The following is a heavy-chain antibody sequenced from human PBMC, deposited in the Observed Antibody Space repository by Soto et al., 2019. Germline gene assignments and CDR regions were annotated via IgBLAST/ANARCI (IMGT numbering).Heavy chain of an antibody. CDR2: IYFGGTT. CDR1: GGSISTTSYY. J-gene: IGHJ4*02. Sequence: QLRLQESGPGLVKPSETLPLTCVVSGGSISTTSYYWGWIRQPPGKGLEWIGSIYFGGTTHYNPSLKSRVTISVDTSMNHFSLKLSSVTAADTAVYYCARLKYSGSADFDYWGQGTLVTVSS. D-gene: IGHD1-26*01. CDR3: ARLKYSGSADFDY. V-gene: IGHV4-39*02.